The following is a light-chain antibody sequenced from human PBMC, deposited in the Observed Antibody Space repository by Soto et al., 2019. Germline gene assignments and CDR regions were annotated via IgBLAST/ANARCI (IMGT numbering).Light chain of an antibody. J-gene: IGLJ3*02. Sequence: QSVLTQPPAASGSPGQSVAISCTGTSSDVGGYNYVSWYQQHPGKAPKVMIYEVSKRPSGVPDRFSGSKSGNTASLTVSGLQAEDEADYHCNSYAGNNNWVFGGGTKLTVL. CDR3: NSYAGNNNWV. CDR1: SSDVGGYNY. CDR2: EVS. V-gene: IGLV2-8*01.